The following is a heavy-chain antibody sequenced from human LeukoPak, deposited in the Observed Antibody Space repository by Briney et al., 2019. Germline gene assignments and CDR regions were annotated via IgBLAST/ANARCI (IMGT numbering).Heavy chain of an antibody. D-gene: IGHD2-2*01. CDR2: INPNSGGT. Sequence: RWASVKVSCKVSGYTFTGYYMHWVRQAPGQGLEWMGWINPNSGGTNYAQKFQGRVTMTRDTSISTAYMELSRLKSDDTAVYYCARPQLLSPFDIWGQGTMVTVSS. J-gene: IGHJ3*02. V-gene: IGHV1-2*02. CDR3: ARPQLLSPFDI. CDR1: GYTFTGYY.